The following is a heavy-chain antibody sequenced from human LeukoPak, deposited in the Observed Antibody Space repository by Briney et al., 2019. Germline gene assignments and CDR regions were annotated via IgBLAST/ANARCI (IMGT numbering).Heavy chain of an antibody. V-gene: IGHV3-23*01. CDR1: GFTFSDYA. CDR2: FKTNSGQV. CDR3: AKKAQYNGNYPLDY. D-gene: IGHD1-26*01. J-gene: IGHJ4*02. Sequence: GGPLRLSCVASGFTFSDYAMNWVRQAPGKGLEWVSTFKTNSGQVYYAESVRGRFTISRDNSKNTLYLQMNSLRAEDTALYFCAKKAQYNGNYPLDYWGQGTLVTVSS.